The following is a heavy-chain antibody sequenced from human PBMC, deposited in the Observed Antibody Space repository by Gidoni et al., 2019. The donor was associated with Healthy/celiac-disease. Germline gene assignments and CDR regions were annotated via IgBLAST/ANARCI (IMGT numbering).Heavy chain of an antibody. CDR2: ISHSGST. CDR1: AGSISSINW. V-gene: IGHV4-4*02. Sequence: QVQLQESSSGLVKPSGTLSLTCAVSAGSISSINWWSWVRQPPGKGLEWIGEISHSGSTNYNPSLKSRVTISVNKSKNQFSLRLSSVAAADTAVYYCARRQQLVPGNWFDPWGQGTLVTVSS. D-gene: IGHD6-13*01. CDR3: ARRQQLVPGNWFDP. J-gene: IGHJ5*02.